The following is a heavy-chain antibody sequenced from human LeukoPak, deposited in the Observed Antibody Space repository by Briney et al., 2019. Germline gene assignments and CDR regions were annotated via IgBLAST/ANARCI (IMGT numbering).Heavy chain of an antibody. V-gene: IGHV4-4*02. D-gene: IGHD2-21*02. CDR3: KSRAHEVVTASDY. J-gene: IGHJ4*02. Sequence: PSGTLSLTCAVSGGSISSDHWWTWVRQPPGKGLQWIGEVFHNGRTKYNPSFQSRLTMSVDNSKNLFSLKLTSVTAAATAVYYCKSRAHEVVTASDYWGQGTQVTVST. CDR1: GGSISSDHW. CDR2: VFHNGRT.